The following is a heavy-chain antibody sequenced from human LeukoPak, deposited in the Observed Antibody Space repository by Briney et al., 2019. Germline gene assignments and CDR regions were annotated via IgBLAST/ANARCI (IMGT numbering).Heavy chain of an antibody. J-gene: IGHJ1*01. D-gene: IGHD6-13*01. Sequence: SETLSLTCAVYVGAFSGYYSSWIRQPPRKRLECVGQTSHIVNTKYNPSLKRRVTISVDTSKNQFSLKLTSVTAADTAVYYCARGSLRSTYSSSWPSSYDAEYFQHWGQGTLVTVSS. CDR2: TSHIVNT. CDR3: ARGSLRSTYSSSWPSSYDAEYFQH. V-gene: IGHV4-34*01. CDR1: VGAFSGYY.